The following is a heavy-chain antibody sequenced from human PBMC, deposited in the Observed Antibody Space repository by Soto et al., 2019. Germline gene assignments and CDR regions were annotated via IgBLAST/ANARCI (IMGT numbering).Heavy chain of an antibody. V-gene: IGHV1-69*06. CDR1: GGTFSSYA. Sequence: QVQLVQSGAEVKKPGASVKVSCKASGGTFSSYAISWERQAPGPGLEWMGGIIPIFGTANYEQKFQGRVTITADKSTSTAYMELSSRRSEDTAVYYCARVRITILGVDTQGYYGLDFWGQGTTVTVSS. CDR2: IIPIFGTA. J-gene: IGHJ6*02. D-gene: IGHD3-3*01. CDR3: ARVRITILGVDTQGYYGLDF.